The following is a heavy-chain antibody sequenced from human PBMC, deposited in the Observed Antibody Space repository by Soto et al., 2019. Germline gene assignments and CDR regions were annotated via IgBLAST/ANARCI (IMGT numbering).Heavy chain of an antibody. J-gene: IGHJ6*02. CDR2: IKQDGGQT. CDR3: ARGGNGYENWPPYYYYGMDV. CDR1: GFTFDSYW. V-gene: IGHV3-7*01. D-gene: IGHD5-12*01. Sequence: GSLRLSCAASGFTFDSYWMTWVRQAPGKGLEWVAHIKQDGGQTYYVDSVKGRFTISRDNAKTSLYLQMNSLRAEDTSVYFCARGGNGYENWPPYYYYGMDVWGPGTTVTVSS.